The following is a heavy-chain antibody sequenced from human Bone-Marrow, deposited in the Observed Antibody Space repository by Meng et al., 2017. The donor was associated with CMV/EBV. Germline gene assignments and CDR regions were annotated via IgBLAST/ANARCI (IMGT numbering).Heavy chain of an antibody. D-gene: IGHD6-6*01. J-gene: IGHJ6*02. CDR1: GFTFSSYW. CDR3: ARDRAAIAARRVGTYYYYGMDV. Sequence: GESLKISCAASGFTFSSYWMSWVRQAPGKGLEWVANIKQDGSEKYYVDSVKGRFTISRDNAKNSLHLQMNSLRAEDTAVYYCARDRAAIAARRVGTYYYYGMDVWGPGTTVTVSS. V-gene: IGHV3-7*01. CDR2: IKQDGSEK.